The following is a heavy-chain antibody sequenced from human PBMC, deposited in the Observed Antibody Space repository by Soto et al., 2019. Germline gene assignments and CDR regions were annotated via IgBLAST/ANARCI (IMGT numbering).Heavy chain of an antibody. CDR2: ISGSGGST. V-gene: IGHV3-23*01. CDR3: AKEWSIVWWRHDAFDI. D-gene: IGHD2-21*02. CDR1: GFTFSSYA. J-gene: IGHJ3*02. Sequence: EVQLLESGGGLVQPGGSLRLSCAASGFTFSSYAMSWVRQAPGKGLEWVSAISGSGGSTYYADSVKGRFTISRDNSKNTLYLQMNSLRAEDTAVYYCAKEWSIVWWRHDAFDIWGQGTMVTVSS.